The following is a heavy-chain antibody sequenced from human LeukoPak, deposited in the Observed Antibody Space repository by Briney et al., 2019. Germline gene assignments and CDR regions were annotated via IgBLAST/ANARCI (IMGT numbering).Heavy chain of an antibody. V-gene: IGHV4-61*02. J-gene: IGHJ4*02. CDR2: IYTSGST. CDR3: ARVRGVYDNSGYYYRGYYFDY. CDR1: GGSISSGSYY. D-gene: IGHD3-22*01. Sequence: SETLSLTCTVSGGSISSGSYYWSWIRQPAGKGLEWIGRIYTSGSTSYNSSLKSRVTISVDTSKNQFSLKLSSVTAADTAVYYCARVRGVYDNSGYYYRGYYFDYWGQGTLVTVSS.